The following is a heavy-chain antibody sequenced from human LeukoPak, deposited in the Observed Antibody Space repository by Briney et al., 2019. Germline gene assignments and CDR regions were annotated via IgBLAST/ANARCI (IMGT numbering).Heavy chain of an antibody. V-gene: IGHV3-9*01. CDR3: AKDRRARDIGGSDY. D-gene: IGHD2-15*01. Sequence: GRSLRLSCAASGFTFDDYAMHWVRQAPGKGLEWVSGISWNSGSIGYADSVKGRFTISRDNAKNSLYLQMNSLRAEDTALYYCAKDRRARDIGGSDYWGQGTLVTVSS. J-gene: IGHJ4*02. CDR2: ISWNSGSI. CDR1: GFTFDDYA.